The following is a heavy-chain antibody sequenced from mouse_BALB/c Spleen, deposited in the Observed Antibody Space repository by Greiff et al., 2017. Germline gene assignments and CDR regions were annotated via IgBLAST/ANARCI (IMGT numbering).Heavy chain of an antibody. CDR3: AREEYGNPAWFAY. J-gene: IGHJ3*01. V-gene: IGHV1-54*01. Sequence: QVQLQQSGTVLARPGASVKVSCKASGYAFTNYLIEWVKQRPGQGLEWIGVINPGSGGTNYNEKFKGKATLTADKSSSTAYMQLSSLTSDDSAVYFCAREEYGNPAWFAYWGQGTLVTVSA. D-gene: IGHD2-10*02. CDR1: GYAFTNYL. CDR2: INPGSGGT.